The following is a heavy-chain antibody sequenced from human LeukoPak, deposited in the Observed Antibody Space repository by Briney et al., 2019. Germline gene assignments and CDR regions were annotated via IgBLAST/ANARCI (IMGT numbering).Heavy chain of an antibody. CDR2: IKEDDSEI. CDR3: ARLRSLDK. V-gene: IGHV3-7*01. D-gene: IGHD5-24*01. CDR1: EFTFGNFW. Sequence: GGSLRLSCAASEFTFGNFWMTWVRQAPGKGLEWVANIKEDDSEIYYVESVKGRFTISRDNAKNSLYLEMSSLRVEDTAVYFCARLRSLDKWGQGTLVTVSS. J-gene: IGHJ4*02.